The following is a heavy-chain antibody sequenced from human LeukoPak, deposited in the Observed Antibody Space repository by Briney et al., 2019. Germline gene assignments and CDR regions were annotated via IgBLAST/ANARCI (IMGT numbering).Heavy chain of an antibody. V-gene: IGHV3-7*01. J-gene: IGHJ4*02. CDR2: IKPDGSAQ. CDR3: ATLVALAVAGTGDY. Sequence: PGGSLRLSCAASGFTFSNSWMSWVRQAPGKGLEWVATIKPDGSAQYYMDSVKGRFTISRDNAKNSLYLQMNSLRAEDTAVYYCATLVALAVAGTGDYWGQGTLVTVSS. CDR1: GFTFSNSW. D-gene: IGHD6-19*01.